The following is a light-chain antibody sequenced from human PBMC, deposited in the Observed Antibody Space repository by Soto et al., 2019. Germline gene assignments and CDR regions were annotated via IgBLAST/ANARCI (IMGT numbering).Light chain of an antibody. Sequence: DIQMTQSPSTLSASVGDRVTITCRAGQGISSWLAWYQQKPGNAPTLLIHEAARLENGVTSRFRGSASGTEFTLTISALHAEDSGPYYCQQYTNFPITLGGGTKVDMK. CDR1: QGISSW. J-gene: IGKJ4*01. CDR2: EAA. CDR3: QQYTNFPIT. V-gene: IGKV1-5*01.